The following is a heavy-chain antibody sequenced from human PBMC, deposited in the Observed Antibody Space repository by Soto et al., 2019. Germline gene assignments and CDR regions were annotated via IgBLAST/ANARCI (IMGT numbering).Heavy chain of an antibody. J-gene: IGHJ6*01. CDR3: MSEKGYWRGGTCFYHFYGMSA. Sequence: RESLRLSCSASALTFSNAWMSGVRQAPGKRLEWVGRIKSKTDGGTTDYAAPVKGRFTISRDDSENTLYLQMNSLKTEDTAVYYCMSEKGYWRGGTCFYHFYGMSARGQGTTVTVYS. CDR2: IKSKTDGGTT. V-gene: IGHV3-15*01. D-gene: IGHD2-15*01. CDR1: ALTFSNAW.